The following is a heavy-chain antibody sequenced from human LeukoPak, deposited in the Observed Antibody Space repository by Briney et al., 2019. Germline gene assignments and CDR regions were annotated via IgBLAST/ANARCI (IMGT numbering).Heavy chain of an antibody. J-gene: IGHJ5*02. CDR1: GGSFSGYY. CDR2: INHSGST. V-gene: IGHV4-34*01. Sequence: SETLSLTCAVYGGSFSGYYWSWIRQPPGKGLEWIGEINHSGSTNYNPSLKSRVTISVDTSKNQFSLKLSSVTAADTAVYYCATFDYDILTGRSKFDPWGQGTLVTVSS. D-gene: IGHD3-9*01. CDR3: ATFDYDILTGRSKFDP.